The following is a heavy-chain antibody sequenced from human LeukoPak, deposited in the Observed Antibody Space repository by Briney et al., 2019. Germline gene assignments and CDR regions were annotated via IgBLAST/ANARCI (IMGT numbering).Heavy chain of an antibody. J-gene: IGHJ5*02. D-gene: IGHD2-2*01. V-gene: IGHV1-69*05. CDR1: GGTFSSYA. Sequence: ASVKVSCKASGGTFSSYAISWVRQAPGQGLEWMGGIIPIFGTANYAQKFQGRVTITTDESTSTAYMELSSLRFEDTAVYYCARDGGGYCSSTSCWNWFDPWGQGTLVTVSS. CDR2: IIPIFGTA. CDR3: ARDGGGYCSSTSCWNWFDP.